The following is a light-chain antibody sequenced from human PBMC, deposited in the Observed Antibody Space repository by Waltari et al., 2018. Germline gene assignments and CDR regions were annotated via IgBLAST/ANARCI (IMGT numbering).Light chain of an antibody. CDR1: QSISGY. V-gene: IGKV1-39*01. CDR2: ATS. J-gene: IGKJ4*01. Sequence: DIQMTQSPSSLSASVGDRVTITCRASQSISGYLNWYQQKPGKAPKVLIYATSSLQSGVPSRFSGSGSGTDFTRTITSLQPEDFATYYCQQSYRTPPLTFGGGTKVEIK. CDR3: QQSYRTPPLT.